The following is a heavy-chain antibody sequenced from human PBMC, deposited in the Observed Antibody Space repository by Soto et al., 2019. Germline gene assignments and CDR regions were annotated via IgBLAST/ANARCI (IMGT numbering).Heavy chain of an antibody. J-gene: IGHJ4*02. CDR3: AKLTRYSSGSYPFDSDY. V-gene: IGHV3-30*18. CDR2: ISYDGSNK. Sequence: QVQLVESGGGVVQPGRSLRLSCAASGFTFSSYGMHWVRQAPGKGLEWVAVISYDGSNKYYADSVKGRFTISRDNSKNTLYLQMNSLRAEDTAVYYCAKLTRYSSGSYPFDSDYWGQGTLVTVSS. CDR1: GFTFSSYG. D-gene: IGHD3-10*01.